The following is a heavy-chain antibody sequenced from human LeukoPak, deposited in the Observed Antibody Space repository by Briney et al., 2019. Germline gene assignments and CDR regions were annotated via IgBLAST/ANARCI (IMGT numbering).Heavy chain of an antibody. CDR3: AKSRHYYDSSGYYSTCFDD. J-gene: IGHJ4*02. D-gene: IGHD3-22*01. V-gene: IGHV3-30*18. CDR1: GFTFSSYG. Sequence: GGSLRLSCAASGFTFSSYGVHWVRQAPGKGLEWVAVISYDGSDKSYADSVKGRFTISRDNSKNTLFLQMNSLRAEDTAVYYCAKSRHYYDSSGYYSTCFDDWSQGTLVTVSS. CDR2: ISYDGSDK.